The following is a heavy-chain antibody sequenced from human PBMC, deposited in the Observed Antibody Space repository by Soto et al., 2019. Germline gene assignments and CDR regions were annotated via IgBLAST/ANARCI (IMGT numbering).Heavy chain of an antibody. V-gene: IGHV1-18*01. Sequence: QVLLVQSGPEIKKPGASVKVSCKASGYTFNTYGITWVRQAPGQGLEWMGWINPYNGNTKFAQKLQDRVTMTTATSPSTAYRELASLRSDDTAVYYCARGCIAVTTHLCYWGQGTLVTVSS. D-gene: IGHD4-17*01. J-gene: IGHJ4*02. CDR3: ARGCIAVTTHLCY. CDR1: GYTFNTYG. CDR2: INPYNGNT.